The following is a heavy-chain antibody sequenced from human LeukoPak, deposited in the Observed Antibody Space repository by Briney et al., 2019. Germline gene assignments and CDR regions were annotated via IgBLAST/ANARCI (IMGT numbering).Heavy chain of an antibody. J-gene: IGHJ5*02. CDR2: ISWDGGST. V-gene: IGHV3-43D*03. CDR3: AKDTGYYYDSSNYWS. D-gene: IGHD3-22*01. CDR1: GFTFDDYA. Sequence: GGSLRLSCAASGFTFDDYAMHWVRQAPGKGLEWVSLISWDGGSTYYADSVKGRFTISRDNSKNSLYLQMNSLRAEDTALYYCAKDTGYYYDSSNYWSWGQGTLVTVSS.